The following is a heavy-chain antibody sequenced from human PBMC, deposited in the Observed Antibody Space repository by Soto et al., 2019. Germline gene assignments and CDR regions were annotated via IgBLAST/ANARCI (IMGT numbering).Heavy chain of an antibody. CDR1: GGTFSSYA. CDR2: IIPIFGTA. D-gene: IGHD2-2*01. J-gene: IGHJ4*02. V-gene: IGHV1-69*12. Sequence: QVQLVQSGAEVKKPGSSVKVSCKASGGTFSSYAISWVRQAPGQGLEWMGGIIPIFGTANYAQKFQGRVTITADEXXRTAYRELSSLSSEDTAVYYCARGQCISTSCPFDYWGQGTLVTVSS. CDR3: ARGQCISTSCPFDY.